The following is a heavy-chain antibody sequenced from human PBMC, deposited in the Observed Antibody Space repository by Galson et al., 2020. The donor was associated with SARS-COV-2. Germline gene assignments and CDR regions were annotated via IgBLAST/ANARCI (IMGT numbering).Heavy chain of an antibody. Sequence: SLKISCAASGFTFDDYAMHWVRQVPGKGLEWVSGISWNSGSLGYADSVKGRFTISRDNAKNSLYLQMNSLRAEDTALYYCAKKSRISATGPTYFEYWGQGNLVTVSS. CDR1: GFTFDDYA. J-gene: IGHJ4*02. CDR2: ISWNSGSL. D-gene: IGHD6-13*01. CDR3: AKKSRISATGPTYFEY. V-gene: IGHV3-9*01.